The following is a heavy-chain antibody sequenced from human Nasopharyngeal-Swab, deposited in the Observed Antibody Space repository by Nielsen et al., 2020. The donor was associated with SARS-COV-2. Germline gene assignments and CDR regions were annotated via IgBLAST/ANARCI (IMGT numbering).Heavy chain of an antibody. D-gene: IGHD2-8*01. J-gene: IGHJ6*02. V-gene: IGHV1-45*02. CDR3: ASGQCINGVCNPTDGLDV. Sequence: SVKVSCKASGFSITYRFLHWMRLAPGQALEWMGWITPFNGNAKCAQKFQGRVSITRDGSRTTASLELSSLRLDDTAMYFCASGQCINGVCNPTDGLDVWGQGTSVTVS. CDR2: ITPFNGNA. CDR1: GFSITYRF.